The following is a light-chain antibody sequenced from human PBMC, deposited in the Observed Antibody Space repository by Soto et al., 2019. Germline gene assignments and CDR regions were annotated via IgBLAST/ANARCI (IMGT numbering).Light chain of an antibody. V-gene: IGKV1-5*03. CDR3: QQYNSYPLT. CDR2: KAS. J-gene: IGKJ4*01. Sequence: EIQITQAPSTLAASVRDRVPITFPANQSINSWLAWYQQKPGKAPKLLIYKASSLESGVPSRFSGSGSGTEFTLTISSLQPDDFATYYCQQYNSYPLTFGGGTKVEIK. CDR1: QSINSW.